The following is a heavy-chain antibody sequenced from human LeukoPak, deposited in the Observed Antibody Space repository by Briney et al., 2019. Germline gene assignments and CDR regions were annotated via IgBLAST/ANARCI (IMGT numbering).Heavy chain of an antibody. Sequence: SETLSLTXTVVSGGSISSNNYYWGWFRQPPRKGLEWMGSFYYSGSTYYNPALKSRVTIATDTSKSQFSLKLNSVTAADTAVYYCARLWRAAIDYGGQGILVTVSS. D-gene: IGHD1-1*01. V-gene: IGHV4-39*01. J-gene: IGHJ4*02. CDR2: FYYSGST. CDR1: GGSISSNNYY. CDR3: ARLWRAAIDY.